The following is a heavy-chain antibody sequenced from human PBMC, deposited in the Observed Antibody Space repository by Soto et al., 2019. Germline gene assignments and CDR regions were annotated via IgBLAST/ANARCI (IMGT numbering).Heavy chain of an antibody. J-gene: IGHJ4*02. D-gene: IGHD6-19*01. CDR2: ISWDGGST. CDR3: AKDIRPSSGWYQTGFDY. V-gene: IGHV3-43*01. CDR1: GFTFDYYT. Sequence: PGGSLRLSCAASGFTFDYYTMHWVRQAPGKGLEWVSLISWDGGSTYYADSVKGRFTISRDNSKNSLYLQMNSLRTEDTALYYCAKDIRPSSGWYQTGFDYWGQGTLVTVSS.